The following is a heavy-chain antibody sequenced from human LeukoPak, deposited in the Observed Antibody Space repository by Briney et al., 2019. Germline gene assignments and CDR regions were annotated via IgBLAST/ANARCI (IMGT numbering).Heavy chain of an antibody. CDR2: TSDSGSS. CDR3: ARIVRQDGGYLDL. Sequence: SETLSLTCTVSAGSISAYYWTWIRQPPGKGLEWIGYTSDSGSSNYKSSLKSRVGMSVDTSKRQFSLTLTSVTAADTAVYYCARIVRQDGGYLDLWGRGSLVTVS. J-gene: IGHJ2*01. V-gene: IGHV4-59*08. D-gene: IGHD3-16*02. CDR1: AGSISAYY.